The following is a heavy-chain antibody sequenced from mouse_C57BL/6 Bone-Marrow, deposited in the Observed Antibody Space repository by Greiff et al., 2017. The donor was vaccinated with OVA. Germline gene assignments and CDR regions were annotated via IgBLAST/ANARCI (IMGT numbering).Heavy chain of an antibody. D-gene: IGHD1-1*01. V-gene: IGHV1-7*01. CDR2: INPSSGYT. J-gene: IGHJ4*01. Sequence: VQVVESGAELAKPGASVKLSCKASGYTFTSYWMHWVKQRPGQGLEWIGYINPSSGYTKYNQKFKDKATLTADKSSSTAYMQLSSLTYEDSAVYYCASYYYGSSLYAMDYWGQGTSVTVSS. CDR3: ASYYYGSSLYAMDY. CDR1: GYTFTSYW.